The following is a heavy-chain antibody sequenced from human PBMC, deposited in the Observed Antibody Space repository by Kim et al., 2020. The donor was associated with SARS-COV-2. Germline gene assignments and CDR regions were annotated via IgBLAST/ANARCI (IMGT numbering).Heavy chain of an antibody. V-gene: IGHV4-59*13. D-gene: IGHD1-26*01. CDR3: AREDGGSLSFDY. CDR1: GGSISSYY. CDR2: IYYRGST. J-gene: IGHJ4*02. Sequence: SETLSLTCTVSGGSISSYYWSWIRQPPGKGLEWIGYIYYRGSTNYNPSLKSRVTISVDTSKNQFSLKLSSVTAADTAVYYCAREDGGSLSFDYWGQGTLVTVSS.